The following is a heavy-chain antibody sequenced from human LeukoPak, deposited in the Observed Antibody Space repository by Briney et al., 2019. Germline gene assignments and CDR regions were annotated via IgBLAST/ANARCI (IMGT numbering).Heavy chain of an antibody. CDR2: IRYDGSNK. Sequence: GGSLRLSCAASGFTFSSYGMHWVRQAPGKGLEWVAFIRYDGSNKYYADSVKGRFTISRDNSKNTLYLQMNSLRAEDTAVYYCAKDWKSWSSYYYYMDVWGKGTTVTVSS. J-gene: IGHJ6*03. CDR3: AKDWKSWSSYYYYMDV. D-gene: IGHD6-13*01. CDR1: GFTFSSYG. V-gene: IGHV3-30*02.